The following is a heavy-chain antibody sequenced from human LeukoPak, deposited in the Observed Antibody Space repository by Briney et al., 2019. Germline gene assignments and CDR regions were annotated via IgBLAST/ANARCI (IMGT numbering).Heavy chain of an antibody. CDR3: ARLSGYEKGYVFDI. J-gene: IGHJ3*02. CDR2: IWNDGRSK. V-gene: IGHV3-33*01. CDR1: GFTFSSYR. D-gene: IGHD5-12*01. Sequence: GGSLRLSCAASGFTFSSYRMHGAPQAPDRGLEGVAVIWNDGRSKYYADSVKGRFTTSRDNSKNTLYLKMSSLRAEDTAVYYCARLSGYEKGYVFDIWGQGTMVTVSS.